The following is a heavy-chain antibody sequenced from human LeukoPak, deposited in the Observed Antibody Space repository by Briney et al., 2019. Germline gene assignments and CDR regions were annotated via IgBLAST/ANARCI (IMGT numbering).Heavy chain of an antibody. CDR1: GFTFSNAW. J-gene: IGHJ6*02. D-gene: IGHD1-26*01. Sequence: GGSLRLSCAASGFTFSNAWMSWVRQAPGKGLEWVGRIKSKTDGGTTDYAAPVKGRFTISRDDSKNTLYLQMNSLKTEDTAVYYCTTDLWELLYYYGMDVWGQGTTVTVSS. V-gene: IGHV3-15*01. CDR2: IKSKTDGGTT. CDR3: TTDLWELLYYYGMDV.